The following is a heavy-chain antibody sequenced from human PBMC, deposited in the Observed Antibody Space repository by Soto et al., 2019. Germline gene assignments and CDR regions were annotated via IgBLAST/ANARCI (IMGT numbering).Heavy chain of an antibody. J-gene: IGHJ4*02. Sequence: SVKVSCKTSGYTFTSYGITWVRQAPGQGLEWMGWISANNGNTNYAHKIQDRVTMTTDTSTTTAYMELRSLGSDDTAVYYCTKGPYYDLSKAYYFDYWGQGTLVTVSS. CDR2: ISANNGNT. V-gene: IGHV1-18*01. D-gene: IGHD3-3*01. CDR3: TKGPYYDLSKAYYFDY. CDR1: GYTFTSYG.